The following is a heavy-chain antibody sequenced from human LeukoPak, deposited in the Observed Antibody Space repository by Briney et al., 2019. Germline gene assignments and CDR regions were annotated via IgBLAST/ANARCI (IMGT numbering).Heavy chain of an antibody. CDR1: GYTFTRYG. D-gene: IGHD3-22*01. J-gene: IGHJ4*02. V-gene: IGHV1-18*01. Sequence: ASVKVTCKASGYTFTRYGISWVRQAPGQGLEWMGWISAYNGNTNYAQKLQGRVTMTTDTSTSTAYMELRSLRSDDTAVYYCARDFQFYYDSSGPVDYWGQGTLVTVSS. CDR2: ISAYNGNT. CDR3: ARDFQFYYDSSGPVDY.